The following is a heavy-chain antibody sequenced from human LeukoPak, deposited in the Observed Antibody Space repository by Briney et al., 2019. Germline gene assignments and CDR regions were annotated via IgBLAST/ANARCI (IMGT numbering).Heavy chain of an antibody. CDR1: GHTFTDYH. V-gene: IGHV1-2*02. CDR2: IIPNSGDT. D-gene: IGHD5-12*01. CDR3: VRDLRTRVATPYPIDS. J-gene: IGHJ4*02. Sequence: SVSVSCKASGHTFTDYHVHGVRQPPGQKLDWMGLIIPNSGDTYYAQKFRDRVTMTRDTSISTVDMELNRLTSDDTAIYYCVRDLRTRVATPYPIDSWGQGTLVTVSS.